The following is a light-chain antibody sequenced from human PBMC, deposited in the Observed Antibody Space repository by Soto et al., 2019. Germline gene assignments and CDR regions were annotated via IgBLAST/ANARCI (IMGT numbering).Light chain of an antibody. CDR3: QQYNNWPRT. Sequence: EKVMTQSPATLSVSPGERATLSCRARQKVKNNLAWYQQKPGQAPRLLIYGASTRATGIPARFSGSGSGTEFTLTISSLQSEDFAVYYCQQYNNWPRTFGQGTKVDIK. CDR1: QKVKNN. CDR2: GAS. V-gene: IGKV3-15*01. J-gene: IGKJ1*01.